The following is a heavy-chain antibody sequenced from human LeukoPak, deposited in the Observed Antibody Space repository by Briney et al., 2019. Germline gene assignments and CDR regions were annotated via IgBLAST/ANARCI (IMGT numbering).Heavy chain of an antibody. D-gene: IGHD2-2*01. Sequence: GRSLRLSCAASGFTFSSYPMHWVRQAPGKGLEWVAVISYDGSNKYYADSVKGRFTISRDNSKNTLYLQMNSLRAEDTAVYYCAREGQDIVVVPAAPRDYYYYCGMDVWGKGTTVTVSS. V-gene: IGHV3-30*04. CDR1: GFTFSSYP. J-gene: IGHJ6*04. CDR2: ISYDGSNK. CDR3: AREGQDIVVVPAAPRDYYYYCGMDV.